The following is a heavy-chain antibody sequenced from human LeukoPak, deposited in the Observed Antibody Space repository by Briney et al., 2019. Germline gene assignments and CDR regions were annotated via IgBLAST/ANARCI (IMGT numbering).Heavy chain of an antibody. Sequence: GGSLRLSCAASGFSFHNYAMHWVRQAPGRGLEWVSVITWNSNIRDYADSVRGRFTISRDNAKNSLFLQMNSLRAEDTALYYCARGGYCSSSRCSGWLDSWGQGTLL. CDR1: GFSFHNYA. D-gene: IGHD2-2*03. CDR2: ITWNSNIR. J-gene: IGHJ5*01. CDR3: ARGGYCSSSRCSGWLDS. V-gene: IGHV3-9*01.